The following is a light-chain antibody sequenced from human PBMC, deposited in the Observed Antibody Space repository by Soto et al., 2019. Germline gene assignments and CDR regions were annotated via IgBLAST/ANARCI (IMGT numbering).Light chain of an antibody. CDR1: SSDVGGYNY. J-gene: IGLJ1*01. Sequence: QSVLTQPASVSGSPGHSITISCTGTSSDVGGYNYVSWYQQHPVKAPKLMIYDVTNRPSGVSDRFSGSKSGNTASLTISGLQAEDEADYYCSSYTSSSTPYVFGTGTKVTAL. CDR2: DVT. V-gene: IGLV2-14*01. CDR3: SSYTSSSTPYV.